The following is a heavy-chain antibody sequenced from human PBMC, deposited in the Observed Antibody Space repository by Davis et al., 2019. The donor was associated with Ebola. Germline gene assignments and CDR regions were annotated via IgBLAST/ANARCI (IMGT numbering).Heavy chain of an antibody. CDR1: GFTFSDYY. CDR2: ISSSSSSYT. CDR3: ARGGYGDYHTDY. Sequence: GESLKISCAASGFTFSDYYMSWIRQAPGKGLEWVSYISSSSSSYTNYADSVKGRFTISRDNAKNSLYLQMNSLRAEDTAVYYCARGGYGDYHTDYWGQGTLVTVSS. J-gene: IGHJ4*02. V-gene: IGHV3-11*06. D-gene: IGHD4-17*01.